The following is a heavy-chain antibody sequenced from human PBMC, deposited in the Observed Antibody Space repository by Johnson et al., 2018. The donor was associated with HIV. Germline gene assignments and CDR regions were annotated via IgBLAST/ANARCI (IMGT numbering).Heavy chain of an antibody. Sequence: QVQLVESGGGVVQPGRSLRLSCAASGFTFSSYGMHWVRQAPGKGLEWVAVISYDGSNKYYADSVKGRFTISRDNSKNTLSLQMNSLRPDDTAIYFCARRFLDSSAFDMWGQGTMVTVSS. D-gene: IGHD2-2*03. CDR1: GFTFSSYG. CDR2: ISYDGSNK. J-gene: IGHJ3*02. CDR3: ARRFLDSSAFDM. V-gene: IGHV3-30*03.